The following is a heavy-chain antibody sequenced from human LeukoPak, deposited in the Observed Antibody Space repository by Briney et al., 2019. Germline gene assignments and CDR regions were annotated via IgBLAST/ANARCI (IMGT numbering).Heavy chain of an antibody. CDR2: IYSGGST. CDR1: GFTVSSNY. V-gene: IGHV3-53*01. Sequence: GSLSLSCAASGFTVSSNYMSWVRQAPGKGLEWVSIIYSGGSTFYADSVKGRFTISRDNSKNTLYLQMNSLRAEDTAVYYCARGGSYLSAFDIWGQGTMVTVSA. CDR3: ARGGSYLSAFDI. D-gene: IGHD1-26*01. J-gene: IGHJ3*02.